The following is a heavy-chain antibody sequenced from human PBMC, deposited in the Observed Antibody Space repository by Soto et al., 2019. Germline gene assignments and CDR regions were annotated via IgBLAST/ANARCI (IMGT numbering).Heavy chain of an antibody. D-gene: IGHD2-8*01. Sequence: QITLKESGPTLVKPTQTLTLTCTFSGFSLSTSGVGVGWIRQPPGKALEWLALIYWNDDKRYSPSLKSRLTITTDTSKNQLVLTMTNMDPVDTATYYCAPRRTKSGSNWFDPWGQGTLVTVSS. J-gene: IGHJ5*02. V-gene: IGHV2-5*01. CDR3: APRRTKSGSNWFDP. CDR1: GFSLSTSGVG. CDR2: IYWNDDK.